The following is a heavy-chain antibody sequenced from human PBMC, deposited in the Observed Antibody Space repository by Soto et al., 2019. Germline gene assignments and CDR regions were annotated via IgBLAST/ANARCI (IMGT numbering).Heavy chain of an antibody. CDR3: AMVDVYVTPSPQDV. V-gene: IGHV1-18*01. Sequence: QVQLVQSGAEVKNPGASVKVYCKASGYRFTSYGIGWVRQAPGQGLEWMGWINAYNGNTNYAQHLQVRVTLTTDTSRSTAYMELRSLRSNDTAVYYCAMVDVYVTPSPQDVWGQGTTFTVAS. CDR1: GYRFTSYG. D-gene: IGHD3-16*01. J-gene: IGHJ6*01. CDR2: INAYNGNT.